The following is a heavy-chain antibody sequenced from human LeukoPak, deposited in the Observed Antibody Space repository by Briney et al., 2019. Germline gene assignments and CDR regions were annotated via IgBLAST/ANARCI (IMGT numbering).Heavy chain of an antibody. CDR3: ARLYYGSGSYFPYYYYYMDV. J-gene: IGHJ6*03. D-gene: IGHD3-10*01. CDR2: IFYSGST. CDR1: GGSISTSNYY. Sequence: SETLSLTCTVSGGSISTSNYYWGWIRQPPGKGLEWIGNIFYSGSTYYSPSLKSRVTISVDTSKNQFSLKLSSVTAADTAVYYCARLYYGSGSYFPYYYYYMDVWGKGTTVTISS. V-gene: IGHV4-39*01.